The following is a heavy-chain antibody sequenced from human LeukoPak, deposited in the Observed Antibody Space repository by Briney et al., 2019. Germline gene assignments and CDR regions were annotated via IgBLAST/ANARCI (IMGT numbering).Heavy chain of an antibody. Sequence: SETLSLTCTVSGGYIITSGHYWSWIRQPPGKGLEWIGEINHSGSTNYNPSLKSRVTISVDTSKNQFSLKLSSVTAADTAVYYCARARGDYYDSSGYPNNFDYWGQGTLVTVSS. D-gene: IGHD3-22*01. V-gene: IGHV4-39*07. CDR2: INHSGST. CDR1: GGYIITSGHY. J-gene: IGHJ4*02. CDR3: ARARGDYYDSSGYPNNFDY.